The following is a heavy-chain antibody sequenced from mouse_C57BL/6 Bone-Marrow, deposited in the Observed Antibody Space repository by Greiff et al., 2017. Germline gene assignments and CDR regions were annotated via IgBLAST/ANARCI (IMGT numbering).Heavy chain of an antibody. CDR3: ARLPYGKGYYAMDY. J-gene: IGHJ4*01. V-gene: IGHV1-69*01. Sequence: QVQLQQPGAELVMPGASVKLSCKASGYTFTSYWMHWVKQRPGQGLEWIGEIDPSDSYTNYNQKFKGKSTVTVDKSSSTAYMQLSSLTSEDSAVYYCARLPYGKGYYAMDYWGQGTSVTVSA. D-gene: IGHD2-1*01. CDR1: GYTFTSYW. CDR2: IDPSDSYT.